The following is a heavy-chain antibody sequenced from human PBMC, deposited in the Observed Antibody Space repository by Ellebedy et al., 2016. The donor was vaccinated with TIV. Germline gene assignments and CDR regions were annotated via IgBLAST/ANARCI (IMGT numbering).Heavy chain of an antibody. V-gene: IGHV3-53*01. CDR3: ARDFVSGGMDV. J-gene: IGHJ6*02. CDR2: IYSGGTT. D-gene: IGHD5/OR15-5a*01. Sequence: GESLKISXADSGFLVSTNYMSWVRQAPGKGLEWVSVIYSGGTTYYADSVRGRFTISRDNSKNTLYLHMNSLRAEDTAVYFCARDFVSGGMDVWGQGTTVTVSS. CDR1: GFLVSTNY.